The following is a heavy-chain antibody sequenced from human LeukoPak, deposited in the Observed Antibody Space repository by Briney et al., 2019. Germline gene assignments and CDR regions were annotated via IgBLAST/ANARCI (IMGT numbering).Heavy chain of an antibody. CDR3: ARDSGIAAAGTNDY. J-gene: IGHJ4*02. CDR2: INPSGGST. D-gene: IGHD6-13*01. V-gene: IGHV1-46*01. CDR1: GYTLTSYY. Sequence: ASVKVSCKASGYTLTSYYMHWVRQAPGQGLEWMGIINPSGGSTSYAQKFQGGVTITADEPTSTAYMELSSLRSEDTAVYYCARDSGIAAAGTNDYWGRGTLVTVSS.